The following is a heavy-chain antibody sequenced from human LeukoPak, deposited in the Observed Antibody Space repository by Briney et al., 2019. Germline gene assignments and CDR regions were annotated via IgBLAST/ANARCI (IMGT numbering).Heavy chain of an antibody. CDR1: GFTFSSYA. Sequence: GGSLRLSCAASGFTFSSYAMNWVRQAPGKGLEWVSAISASGGSTYYTDSVKGRFTISRDNAKNSLYLQMNSLRAEDTALYYCARVGLRFLEWLLSEGYYFDYWGQGTLVTVSS. CDR2: ISASGGST. V-gene: IGHV3-23*01. D-gene: IGHD3-3*01. J-gene: IGHJ4*02. CDR3: ARVGLRFLEWLLSEGYYFDY.